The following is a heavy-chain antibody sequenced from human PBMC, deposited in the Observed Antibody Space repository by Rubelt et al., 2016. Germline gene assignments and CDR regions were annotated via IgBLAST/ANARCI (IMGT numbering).Heavy chain of an antibody. CDR2: INHSGSP. CDR3: ARGGRYYGSGSYQRHNWFDP. D-gene: IGHD3-10*01. CDR1: GGSFSGYY. Sequence: QVQLQQWGAGLLKPSETLSLTCAVYGGSFSGYYWSWIRQPPGKGLEWIGEINHSGSPNYNPSLKSRVTISVDTSKTQFSLKLSSATAADTAVYYCARGGRYYGSGSYQRHNWFDPWGQGTLVTVSS. J-gene: IGHJ5*02. V-gene: IGHV4-34*01.